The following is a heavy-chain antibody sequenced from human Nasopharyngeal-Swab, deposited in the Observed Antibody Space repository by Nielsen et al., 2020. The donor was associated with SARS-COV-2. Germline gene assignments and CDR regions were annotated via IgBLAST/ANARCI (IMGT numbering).Heavy chain of an antibody. CDR2: IHYDGSKK. J-gene: IGHJ4*02. CDR3: ARDGDYSGWELTDY. Sequence: GESLKISCAASGFTFSRYGMHWVRQAPGKGLEWVAFIHYDGSKKSYADSVKGRFTISRDNAKNSLYLQMNSLRAEDTAVYYCARDGDYSGWELTDYWGQGTLVTVSS. CDR1: GFTFSRYG. D-gene: IGHD1-26*01. V-gene: IGHV3-30*02.